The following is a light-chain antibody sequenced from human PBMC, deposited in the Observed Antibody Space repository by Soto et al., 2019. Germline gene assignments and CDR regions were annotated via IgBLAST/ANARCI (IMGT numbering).Light chain of an antibody. CDR3: QHYDSSPTWT. CDR1: QRVFSRY. J-gene: IGKJ1*01. CDR2: GTS. Sequence: EIVLTQSPGTLSLSPGERATLSCRASQRVFSRYLAWYQHKPGQPPRLLIYGTSTRATGIPDRFSGSGSGTDFTLTISRLEPEDFAVYYCQHYDSSPTWTFGQGTKVEIK. V-gene: IGKV3-20*01.